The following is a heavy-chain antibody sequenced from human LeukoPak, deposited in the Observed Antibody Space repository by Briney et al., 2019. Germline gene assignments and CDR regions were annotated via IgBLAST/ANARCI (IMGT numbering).Heavy chain of an antibody. Sequence: PSETLSLTCTVSGGSISGYYWSWIRQPPGKGLEWIGYISYSGSTNYNPSLKGRVTISVDTSKDQFSLKLSSVTAADTAVYYCARVGPGIAAAGTFDYWGQGTLVTVSS. D-gene: IGHD6-13*01. V-gene: IGHV4-59*01. CDR1: GGSISGYY. J-gene: IGHJ4*02. CDR3: ARVGPGIAAAGTFDY. CDR2: ISYSGST.